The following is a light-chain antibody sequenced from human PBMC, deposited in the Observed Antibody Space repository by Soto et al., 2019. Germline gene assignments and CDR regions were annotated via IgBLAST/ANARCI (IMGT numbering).Light chain of an antibody. CDR1: QSISSY. CDR3: QQSYSTPYT. J-gene: IGKJ5*01. Sequence: GDRVTITCRASQSISSYLNWYQQKPGKAPKLLIYAASSLQSGVPSRFSGSGSGTDFTLTISSLQPEDFATYYCQQSYSTPYTFGQGTRLEIK. CDR2: AAS. V-gene: IGKV1-39*01.